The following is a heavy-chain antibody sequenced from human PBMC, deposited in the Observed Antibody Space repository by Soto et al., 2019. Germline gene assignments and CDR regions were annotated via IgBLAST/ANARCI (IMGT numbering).Heavy chain of an antibody. CDR2: ITGDGSDT. V-gene: IGHV3-74*01. Sequence: EVQLVESGGGLVQPGGSLRLSCAASGFTFSTYWIHWVRQAPGKGLVWVSHITGDGSDTTYADSVKGRFTISRDNAKNTLYLQMNSLRVEDTAVYYCVRGGGGLDVWGQGTTVTVSS. CDR1: GFTFSTYW. D-gene: IGHD3-10*01. J-gene: IGHJ6*02. CDR3: VRGGGGLDV.